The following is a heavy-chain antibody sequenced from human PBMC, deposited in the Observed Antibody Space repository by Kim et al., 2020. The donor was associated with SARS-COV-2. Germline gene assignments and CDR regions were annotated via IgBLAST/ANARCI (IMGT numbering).Heavy chain of an antibody. D-gene: IGHD6-13*01. CDR3: ARGRGSSWYLNRLYGMDV. Sequence: SETLSLTCAVYGGSFSGYYWSWIRQPPGKGLEWIGEINHSGSTNYNPSLKSRVTISVDTSKNQFSLKLSSVTAADTAVYYCARGRGSSWYLNRLYGMDVWGQGTTVTVSS. V-gene: IGHV4-34*01. J-gene: IGHJ6*02. CDR2: INHSGST. CDR1: GGSFSGYY.